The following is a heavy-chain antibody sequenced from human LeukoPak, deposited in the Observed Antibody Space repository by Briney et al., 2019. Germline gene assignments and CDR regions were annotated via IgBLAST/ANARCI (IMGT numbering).Heavy chain of an antibody. Sequence: GGSLRLSCVVSGFTFSSYWMHWVRQAPGKGLVWVSNINSDGSRTKYADSVKGRLTISRDNAKNTLYLQMNSLRAEDTAVYYCARRAVTTDFDYWGQGTLVTVSS. V-gene: IGHV3-74*03. CDR2: INSDGSRT. CDR3: ARRAVTTDFDY. J-gene: IGHJ4*02. D-gene: IGHD4-11*01. CDR1: GFTFSSYW.